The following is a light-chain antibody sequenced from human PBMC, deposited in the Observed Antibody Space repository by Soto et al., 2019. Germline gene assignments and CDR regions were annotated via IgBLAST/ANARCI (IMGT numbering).Light chain of an antibody. Sequence: QSALTQPASVSGSPGQSITISCTGTNNDVGAYTYVSWYQQHPGKAPRLIIYEVSERPSGVSNRFSGSKSGNTASLVISGLQAEDEADYYCVAWDDRLNGWVFGGGTKLTVL. V-gene: IGLV2-14*01. CDR1: NNDVGAYTY. CDR2: EVS. J-gene: IGLJ3*02. CDR3: VAWDDRLNGWV.